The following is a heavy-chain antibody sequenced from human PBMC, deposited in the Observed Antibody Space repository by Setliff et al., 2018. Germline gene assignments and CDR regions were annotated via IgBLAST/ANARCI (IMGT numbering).Heavy chain of an antibody. D-gene: IGHD6-19*01. J-gene: IGHJ6*03. Sequence: SETLSLTCTVSGGSISSYYWSWIRQPAGKGLEWIGHIYVGGSANYNPSLKSRVTMSIGTSKNQFSLKLNSVTAADMAVYYCAREQWLDPPGYYYMDVWAKGTTVTVSS. CDR1: GGSISSYY. CDR3: AREQWLDPPGYYYMDV. V-gene: IGHV4-4*07. CDR2: IYVGGSA.